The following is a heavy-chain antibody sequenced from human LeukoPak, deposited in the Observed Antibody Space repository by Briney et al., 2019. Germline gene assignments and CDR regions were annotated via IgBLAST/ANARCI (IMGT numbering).Heavy chain of an antibody. CDR2: ISYDGSNK. CDR1: GFTFSSYG. D-gene: IGHD3-22*01. J-gene: IGHJ4*02. V-gene: IGHV3-30*18. CDR3: AKDRSIGWLIDY. Sequence: GRPLRLSGAASGFTFSSYGMHWVRQSPGKGLEWVAVISYDGSNKYNADSVKGRFTIPRDNSKNTPYLQMNSRRPEDTALYYCAKDRSIGWLIDYWGQGTLVTVSS.